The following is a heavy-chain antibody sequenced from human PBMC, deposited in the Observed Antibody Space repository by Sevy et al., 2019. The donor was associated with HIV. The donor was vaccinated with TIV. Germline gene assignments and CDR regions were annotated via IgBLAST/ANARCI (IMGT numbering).Heavy chain of an antibody. V-gene: IGHV3-7*03. CDR1: GFTFSSYW. CDR3: ARDCSSTSCLWGMDV. Sequence: GGSLRLSCAASGFTFSSYWMNWVRQAPGKGLEWVANIKLDGSEKYYVDSVKGRFTISRDNAKNSLYLQMNSLRAEDTPVYYCARDCSSTSCLWGMDVWGQGTTVTVSS. CDR2: IKLDGSEK. D-gene: IGHD2-2*01. J-gene: IGHJ6*02.